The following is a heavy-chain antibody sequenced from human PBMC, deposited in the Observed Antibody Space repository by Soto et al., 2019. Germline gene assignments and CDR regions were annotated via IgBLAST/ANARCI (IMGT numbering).Heavy chain of an antibody. D-gene: IGHD6-19*01. CDR1: GFTFSSYA. J-gene: IGHJ3*02. CDR2: ISGDGGST. Sequence: GGSLRLSCAASGFTFSSYAMSWVRQAPGKGLEWVSLISGDGGSTYYADSVKGRFTISRDNSKNSLYLQMNSLRTEDTDLYYCAKDIAVAGDAFDIWGQGTMVTVSS. CDR3: AKDIAVAGDAFDI. V-gene: IGHV3-43*02.